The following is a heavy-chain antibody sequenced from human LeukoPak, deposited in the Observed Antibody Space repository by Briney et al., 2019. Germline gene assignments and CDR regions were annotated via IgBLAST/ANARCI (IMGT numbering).Heavy chain of an antibody. V-gene: IGHV3-53*01. D-gene: IGHD5-24*01. Sequence: LPGGSLRLSCAASGFTVSSNYMSWVRQAPGKGLEWVSVIYANGITYYADSVKGRFTISRDISKNTVYLQMNTLRVEDTAVYYCARGVEMATIFFSSWGRGTLVTVSS. CDR1: GFTVSSNY. J-gene: IGHJ5*02. CDR3: ARGVEMATIFFSS. CDR2: IYANGIT.